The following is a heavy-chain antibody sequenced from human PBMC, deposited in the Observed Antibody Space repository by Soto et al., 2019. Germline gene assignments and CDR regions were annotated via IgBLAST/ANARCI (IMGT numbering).Heavy chain of an antibody. D-gene: IGHD3-16*02. CDR1: GFTFTSSA. J-gene: IGHJ4*02. CDR3: AADRDYVWGTYRFDH. Sequence: SVKVSCKASGFTFTSSAVQWVRQARGQRLEWIGWIVVGTGNTNYAQKFQERVTISRDMSTSTAYMELSSLRSEDTAVYYCAADRDYVWGTYRFDHWGQGTLVTVS. CDR2: IVVGTGNT. V-gene: IGHV1-58*01.